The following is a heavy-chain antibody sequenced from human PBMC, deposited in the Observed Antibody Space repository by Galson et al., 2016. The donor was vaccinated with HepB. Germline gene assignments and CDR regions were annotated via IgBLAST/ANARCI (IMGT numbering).Heavy chain of an antibody. CDR3: ARDRSSGSGSFGY. Sequence: LRLSCAASGFTFGDYYMTWIRQHPGKGLEWIGYIYHSGSTYYNPSLKSRVTISVDTSKNQFSLKLSSVTAADTAVYFCARDRSSGSGSFGYWGQGTLVTVSS. CDR2: IYHSGST. CDR1: GFTFGDYY. V-gene: IGHV4-31*02. D-gene: IGHD3-10*01. J-gene: IGHJ4*02.